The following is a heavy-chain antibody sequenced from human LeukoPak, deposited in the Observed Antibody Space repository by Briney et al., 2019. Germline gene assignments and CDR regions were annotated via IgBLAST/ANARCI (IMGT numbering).Heavy chain of an antibody. CDR1: GDSVSSNSAA. J-gene: IGHJ5*02. CDR2: TYYRSKWYN. D-gene: IGHD1-26*01. V-gene: IGHV6-1*01. Sequence: SQTLSLTCAISGDSVSSNSAAWNWIRPSPSRGLEWLGRTYYRSKWYNDYAVSVKSRITINPDTSKNQFSLQLNSVTPEDTAVHYCARDAGHYSGSYPPINWFDPWGQGTLVTVSS. CDR3: ARDAGHYSGSYPPINWFDP.